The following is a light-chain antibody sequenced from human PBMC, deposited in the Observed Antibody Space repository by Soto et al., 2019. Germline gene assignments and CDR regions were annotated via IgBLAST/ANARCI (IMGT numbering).Light chain of an antibody. CDR1: QSVLYNSNNKNY. V-gene: IGKV4-1*01. J-gene: IGKJ2*01. CDR3: QQYYSTPYT. CDR2: WAS. Sequence: DLVMTQSPDSLAVSLGERATINCKSSQSVLYNSNNKNYVSWYQQKPGQPPKLLISWASTRESGVPDRFSGSGSGTDFPLTISSLRAEDVAVYYCQQYYSTPYTFGQGTKLEIK.